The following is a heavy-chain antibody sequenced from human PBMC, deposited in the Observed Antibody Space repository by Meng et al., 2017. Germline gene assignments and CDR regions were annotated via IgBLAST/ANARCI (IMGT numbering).Heavy chain of an antibody. CDR2: IYYSGST. Sequence: QLQVQVPGLVNPYQTLSLTCTVSGGSISSGGYYWSWIRQHPGKGLEWIGYIYYSGSTYYNPSLKSLVNISVDTSKNTFSLKLSSVTAADTAVYSCAKVTSSYYFDYWGQGTLVTVSS. D-gene: IGHD2/OR15-2a*01. CDR1: GGSISSGGYY. V-gene: IGHV4-31*01. J-gene: IGHJ4*02. CDR3: AKVTSSYYFDY.